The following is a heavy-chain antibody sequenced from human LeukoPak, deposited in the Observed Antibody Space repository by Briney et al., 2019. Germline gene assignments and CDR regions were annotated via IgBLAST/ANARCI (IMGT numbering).Heavy chain of an antibody. CDR2: ISYDGNNK. J-gene: IGHJ4*02. Sequence: GGSLRLSCAASGFTFSSYTMHWVRQAPGKGLEWVAIISYDGNNKYYADSVKGRFTISRDNAKNTVYLQMNSLRAEDTAVYYCGNHDYSDYYGGQGTLVTVSA. CDR3: GNHDYSDYY. D-gene: IGHD4-11*01. V-gene: IGHV3-30-3*01. CDR1: GFTFSSYT.